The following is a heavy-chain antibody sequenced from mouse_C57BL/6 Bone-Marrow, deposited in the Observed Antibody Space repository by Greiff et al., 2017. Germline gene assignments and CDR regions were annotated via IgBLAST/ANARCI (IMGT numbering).Heavy chain of an antibody. V-gene: IGHV3-6*01. CDR2: ISYDGSN. D-gene: IGHD1-1*01. Sequence: EVKLVESGPGLVKPSQSLSLTCSVTGYSITSGYYWNWIRQFPGNKLEWMGYISYDGSNNYNPSLKNRISITRDTSKNQFFLKLNSVTTEDTATYYCAREIYYDGRRYFDVWGTGTTVTVSS. J-gene: IGHJ1*03. CDR1: GYSITSGYY. CDR3: AREIYYDGRRYFDV.